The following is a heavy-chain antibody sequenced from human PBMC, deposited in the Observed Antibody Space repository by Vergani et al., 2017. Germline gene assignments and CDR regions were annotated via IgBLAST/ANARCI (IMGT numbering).Heavy chain of an antibody. V-gene: IGHV1-8*01. Sequence: QVQLVQSGAEVKKPGASVKVSCKASGYTFTSYDINWVRQATGQGLEWMGWMNPNSGNTGYAQKFQGRVTMTTDTSTSTAYMELRSLRSDDTAVYYCARDPSGSYFSVDYWGQGTLVTVSS. CDR2: MNPNSGNT. J-gene: IGHJ4*02. CDR3: ARDPSGSYFSVDY. CDR1: GYTFTSYD. D-gene: IGHD1-26*01.